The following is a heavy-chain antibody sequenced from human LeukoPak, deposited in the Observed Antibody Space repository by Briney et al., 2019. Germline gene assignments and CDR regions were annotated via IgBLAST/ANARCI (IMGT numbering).Heavy chain of an antibody. Sequence: ASVKVSCKASGYTFTGYYMHWVRQAPGQGLEWMGWISPNSGGTNYAQKFQGRVTMTRDTSISTAYMELSRLRSDDTAVYYCARDSYYYDSSGYNDYWGQGTLVTVSS. V-gene: IGHV1-2*02. D-gene: IGHD3-22*01. CDR2: ISPNSGGT. J-gene: IGHJ4*02. CDR1: GYTFTGYY. CDR3: ARDSYYYDSSGYNDY.